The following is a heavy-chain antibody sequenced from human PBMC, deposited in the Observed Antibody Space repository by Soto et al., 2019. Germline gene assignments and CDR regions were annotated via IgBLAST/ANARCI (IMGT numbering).Heavy chain of an antibody. CDR1: GFTFSSYA. CDR3: AKGSDYDFWSGSTVPNFGWYFDL. V-gene: IGHV3-23*01. J-gene: IGHJ2*01. Sequence: GGSLRLSCAASGFTFSSYAMSWVRQAPGKGLEWVSAISGSGGSTYYADSVKGRFTISRDNSKNTLYLQMNSLRAEDTAVYYCAKGSDYDFWSGSTVPNFGWYFDLWGRGTLVTVSS. CDR2: ISGSGGST. D-gene: IGHD3-3*01.